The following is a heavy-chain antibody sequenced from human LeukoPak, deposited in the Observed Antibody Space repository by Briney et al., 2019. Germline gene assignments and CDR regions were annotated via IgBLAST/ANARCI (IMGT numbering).Heavy chain of an antibody. D-gene: IGHD3-10*01. CDR1: GYTFTSYD. J-gene: IGHJ4*02. V-gene: IGHV1-8*01. CDR2: MNPNSGNT. Sequence: GASVKVSCKASGYTFTSYDINWVRQATGQGLEWMGWMNPNSGNTGYAQKFQGRVTMTRNTSISTAYMELSSLRSEDTAVYYWARGPPPMVRGVMDYWGQGTLVTVSS. CDR3: ARGPPPMVRGVMDY.